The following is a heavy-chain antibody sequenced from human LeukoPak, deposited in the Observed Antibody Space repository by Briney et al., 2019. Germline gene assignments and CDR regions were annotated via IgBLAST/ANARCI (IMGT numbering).Heavy chain of an antibody. J-gene: IGHJ4*02. CDR2: ISYDGGNK. CDR3: AKDRGIVGATAGY. Sequence: GGSLRLSCAASGFTFSSYGMHWVRQAPGKGLEWVAVISYDGGNKYYADSVKGRFTISRDNSKNTLYLQMNSLRAEDTAVYYCAKDRGIVGATAGYWGQGTLVTVSS. CDR1: GFTFSSYG. V-gene: IGHV3-30*18. D-gene: IGHD1-26*01.